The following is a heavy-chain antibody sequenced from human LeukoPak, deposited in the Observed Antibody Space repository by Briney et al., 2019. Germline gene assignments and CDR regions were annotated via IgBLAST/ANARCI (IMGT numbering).Heavy chain of an antibody. J-gene: IGHJ4*02. CDR3: ASQGRKNYDSSGYYYAS. Sequence: PSETLSLTXTVSGGSISSYYWSWIRQPLGKGLEWIGYIYYSGSTYYNPSLKSRVTISVDTSKNQFSLKLSSVTAADTAVYYCASQGRKNYDSSGYYYASWGQGTLVTVSS. D-gene: IGHD3-22*01. CDR2: IYYSGST. CDR1: GGSISSYY. V-gene: IGHV4-59*04.